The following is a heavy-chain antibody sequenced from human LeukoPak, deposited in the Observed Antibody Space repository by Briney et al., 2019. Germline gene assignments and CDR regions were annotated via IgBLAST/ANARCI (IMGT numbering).Heavy chain of an antibody. CDR1: GGTFSSYA. Sequence: ASVKVSCKASGGTFSSYAISWVRQAPGQGPEGMGGIIPLFRTANYAQKFQGRVTITADKSTNTAFMELSSLRSEDTAMYYCATNYEILSGYPKNYYFHIWGQGTMVTVSS. CDR2: IIPLFRTA. D-gene: IGHD3-9*01. V-gene: IGHV1-69*06. CDR3: ATNYEILSGYPKNYYFHI. J-gene: IGHJ3*02.